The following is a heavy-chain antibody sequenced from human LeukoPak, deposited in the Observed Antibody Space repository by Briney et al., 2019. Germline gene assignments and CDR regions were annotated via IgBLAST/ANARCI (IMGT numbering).Heavy chain of an antibody. J-gene: IGHJ4*02. CDR3: ARGQQQLSR. D-gene: IGHD6-13*01. CDR1: GGSISSYY. V-gene: IGHV4-59*01. Sequence: KPSETLSLTCTVSGGSISSYYWSWIRQPPGKGLGWIGYISDSVSTNYNPSLKSRVSISVDTSNNQFSLKLSSVTAADTAVYYCARGQQQLSRWGQGTLVTVSS. CDR2: ISDSVST.